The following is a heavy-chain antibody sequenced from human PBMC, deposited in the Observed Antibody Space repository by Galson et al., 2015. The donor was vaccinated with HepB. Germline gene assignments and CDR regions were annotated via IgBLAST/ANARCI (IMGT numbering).Heavy chain of an antibody. Sequence: SLRLSCAASGFTFSSHAMNWVRQAPGKGLEWVSGINNDGGGAKHADSVKGRFSISRDNSRNTLYLQMNTLRVEDTAVYYCATRDCGLVLGGWGQGSLVTVSS. V-gene: IGHV3-23*01. CDR2: INNDGGGA. CDR3: ATRDCGLVLGG. CDR1: GFTFSSHA. D-gene: IGHD2-21*01. J-gene: IGHJ4*02.